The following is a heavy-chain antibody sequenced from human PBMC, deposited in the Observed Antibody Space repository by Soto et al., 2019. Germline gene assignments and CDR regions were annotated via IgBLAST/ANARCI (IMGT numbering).Heavy chain of an antibody. CDR1: GGSISNFY. CDR2: IYYSGTT. D-gene: IGHD5-18*01. Sequence: SETLSLTCTVSGGSISNFYWSWIRQPPGKGLEWIGYIYYSGTTSYNPSLNSRVTISVDTSKNQFSLKLNSVTAADTAVYYCARTLYSYGPRFDYWGQGTLVTSPQ. CDR3: ARTLYSYGPRFDY. V-gene: IGHV4-59*01. J-gene: IGHJ4*02.